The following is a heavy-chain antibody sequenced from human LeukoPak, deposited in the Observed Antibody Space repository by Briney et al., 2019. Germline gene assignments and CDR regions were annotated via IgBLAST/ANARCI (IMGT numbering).Heavy chain of an antibody. CDR3: ARAILAHDAFDI. Sequence: SETLSLTCAVSGGSISSSNWWSWVRQPPGKGLEWIGEIYHSGSTNYNPSLKSRVTISVDKSKNQFSLMLSSVTAADTAVYYCARAILAHDAFDIWGQGTMVTVSS. D-gene: IGHD2-8*02. V-gene: IGHV4-4*02. CDR2: IYHSGST. CDR1: GGSISSSNW. J-gene: IGHJ3*02.